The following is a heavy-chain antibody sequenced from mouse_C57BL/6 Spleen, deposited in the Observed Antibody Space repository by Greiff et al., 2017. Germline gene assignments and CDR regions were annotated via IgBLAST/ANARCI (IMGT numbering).Heavy chain of an antibody. CDR1: GYTFTDYY. CDR2: IYPGSGNT. CDR3: AREGLTVGFDY. J-gene: IGHJ2*01. V-gene: IGHV1-76*01. D-gene: IGHD4-1*01. Sequence: VQLVESGAELVRPGASVKLSCKASGYTFTDYYINWVKQRPGQGLEWIARIYPGSGNTYYNEKFKGKATLTAEKSSSTAYMQLSSLTSEDSAVYFCAREGLTVGFDYWGQGTTRTVSS.